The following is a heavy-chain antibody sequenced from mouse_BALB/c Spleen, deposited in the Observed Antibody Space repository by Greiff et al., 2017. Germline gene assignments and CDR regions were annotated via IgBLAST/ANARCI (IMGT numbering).Heavy chain of an antibody. CDR3: ARSELGAMDY. Sequence: EVQLVESGGGLVKPGGSLKLSCAASGFTFSDYYMYWVRQTPEKRLEWVATISDGGSYTYYPDSVKGRFTISRDNAKNNLYLQMSSLKSEDTAMYYCARSELGAMDYWGQGTSVTVSS. D-gene: IGHD3-3*01. J-gene: IGHJ4*01. CDR1: GFTFSDYY. CDR2: ISDGGSYT. V-gene: IGHV5-4*02.